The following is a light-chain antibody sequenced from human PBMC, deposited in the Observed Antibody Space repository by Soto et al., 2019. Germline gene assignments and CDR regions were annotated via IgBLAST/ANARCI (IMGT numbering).Light chain of an antibody. CDR3: QQYYSTPYT. V-gene: IGKV4-1*01. Sequence: DIVMTQSPDSLAVSLGERATIKCKSSRTVLYSSNTKNYLAWYQHKPGQPPKLLFYWASTRESGVPDRFSGGGSGTDFTLTITSLQAEDVAVYYCQQYYSTPYTFGQGTKLEIK. J-gene: IGKJ2*01. CDR1: RTVLYSSNTKNY. CDR2: WAS.